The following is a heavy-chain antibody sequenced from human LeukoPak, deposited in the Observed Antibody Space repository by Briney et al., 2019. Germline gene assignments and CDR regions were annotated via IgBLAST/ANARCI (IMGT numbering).Heavy chain of an antibody. CDR3: ARRTYYYDSSGYDY. D-gene: IGHD3-22*01. V-gene: IGHV4-39*01. CDR2: IYYSGST. J-gene: IGHJ4*02. Sequence: PSETLSLTCTVSGGSISSGDYYWGWIRQPPGKGLEWIGSIYYSGSTYYNPSLKSRVTISVDTSKNQFSLKLSSVTAADTVVYYCARRTYYYDSSGYDYWGQGTLVTVSS. CDR1: GGSISSGDYY.